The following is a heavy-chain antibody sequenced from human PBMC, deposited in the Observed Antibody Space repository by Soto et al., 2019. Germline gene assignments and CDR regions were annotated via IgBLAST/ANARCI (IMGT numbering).Heavy chain of an antibody. J-gene: IGHJ4*02. CDR1: GGSISSGGYY. CDR2: IYYSGST. V-gene: IGHV4-31*03. CDR3: ARAGPETYYYDSSGYYNY. Sequence: KPSETLSLTCTVSGGSISSGGYYWSWIRQHPGKGLEWIGYIYYSGSTYYNPSLKSRVTISVDTSKNQFSLKLSSVTAADTAVYYCARAGPETYYYDSSGYYNYWGQGTLVTVSS. D-gene: IGHD3-22*01.